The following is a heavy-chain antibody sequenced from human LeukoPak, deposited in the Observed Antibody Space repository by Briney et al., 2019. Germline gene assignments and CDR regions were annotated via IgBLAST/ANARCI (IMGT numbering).Heavy chain of an antibody. Sequence: GGSLRLSCAASGFTFSNAWMSWVRQAPGKGLKWVGRIKSKTDGGTTDYAAPVKGRFTISRDNAKNSLYLQMNSLRAEDTAVYYCARDQDCSSTSCSYYYYYYMDVWGKGTTVTVSS. CDR2: IKSKTDGGTT. V-gene: IGHV3-15*01. CDR1: GFTFSNAW. D-gene: IGHD2-2*01. J-gene: IGHJ6*03. CDR3: ARDQDCSSTSCSYYYYYYMDV.